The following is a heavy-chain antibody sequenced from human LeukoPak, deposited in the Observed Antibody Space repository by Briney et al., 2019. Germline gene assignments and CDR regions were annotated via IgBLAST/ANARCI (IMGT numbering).Heavy chain of an antibody. V-gene: IGHV1-18*01. CDR1: GYTFTSYG. D-gene: IGHD6-19*01. CDR3: ARAARGWYRGFHDY. CDR2: ISAYNGNT. J-gene: IGHJ4*02. Sequence: RRASVKVSCKASGYTFTSYGISWVRQAPGQGLEWMGWISAYNGNTNYAQKLQGRVTMTTDTSTSTAYMELRSLRSDDTAVYYCARAARGWYRGFHDYWGQGTLVTVSS.